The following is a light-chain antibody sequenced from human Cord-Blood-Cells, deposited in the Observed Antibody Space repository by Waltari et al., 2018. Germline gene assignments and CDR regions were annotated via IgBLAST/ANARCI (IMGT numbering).Light chain of an antibody. Sequence: QSALPQPASVSGSPGTSPPLSCTGTSSDVAGYNYVTCYQKHPGNAPKLLIYDSSNRPSVVSNRFSGSKSGNTASLTISGLQAEDEADYYCSSYTSSSTPYVFGTGTKVTVL. CDR3: SSYTSSSTPYV. J-gene: IGLJ1*01. V-gene: IGLV2-14*01. CDR2: DSS. CDR1: SSDVAGYNY.